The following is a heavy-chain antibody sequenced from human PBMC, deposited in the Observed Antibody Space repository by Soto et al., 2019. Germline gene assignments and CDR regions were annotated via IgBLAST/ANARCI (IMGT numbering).Heavy chain of an antibody. V-gene: IGHV3-11*01. D-gene: IGHD1-26*01. CDR2: ISATGETT. J-gene: IGHJ4*02. Sequence: QVQLVESGGALVKPGGSLRLSCAASGFNFGDLYISWIRQAPGKGLEWVSFISATGETTYYADSVKGRFTISRDNAQKALNLQTNSLRDEDRAIYYIARHLKVSSGKTACHFWGQGTVVSVPS. CDR3: ARHLKVSSGKTACHF. CDR1: GFNFGDLY.